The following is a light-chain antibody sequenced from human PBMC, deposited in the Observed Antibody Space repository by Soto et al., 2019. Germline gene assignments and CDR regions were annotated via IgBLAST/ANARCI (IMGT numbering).Light chain of an antibody. V-gene: IGKV3-20*01. Sequence: EVVLTQSPGTLSLFPGERATLSCRASQSVSSSYLAWYQQKPGQAPRLLIFGASSRATGIPDRVSGSGSGTDFILTISRLEPEDFAVYYCQQYGNSRWTFGQGTKVEIK. CDR2: GAS. CDR1: QSVSSSY. J-gene: IGKJ1*01. CDR3: QQYGNSRWT.